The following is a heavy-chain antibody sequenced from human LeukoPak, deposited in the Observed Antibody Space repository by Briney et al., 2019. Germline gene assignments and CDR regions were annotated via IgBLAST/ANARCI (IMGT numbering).Heavy chain of an antibody. J-gene: IGHJ4*02. CDR3: AITLGKKYYYDSSGYYSLGSYFDY. CDR2: INHSGST. CDR1: GGSFSGYY. Sequence: PSETLSLTCAVYGGSFSGYYWSWIRQPPGKGLEWIGEINHSGSTNYNPSLKSRVTISVDTSKNQFSLKLSSVTAADTAVYYCAITLGKKYYYDSSGYYSLGSYFDYWGQGTLVTVSS. V-gene: IGHV4-34*01. D-gene: IGHD3-22*01.